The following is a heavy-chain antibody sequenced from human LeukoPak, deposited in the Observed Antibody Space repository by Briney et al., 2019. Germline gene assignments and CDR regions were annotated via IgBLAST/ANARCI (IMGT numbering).Heavy chain of an antibody. CDR1: GYTFSGYY. CDR3: ARDIPPPPYYYDSSGYYDY. V-gene: IGHV1-2*02. Sequence: ASVKVSCKASGYTFSGYYMHWVRQAPGQGLEWMGWINPDSGGIHYAQKFQGRVTMTRDTSISTAYMELRSLRSDDTAVYYCARDIPPPPYYYDSSGYYDYWGQGTLVTVSS. CDR2: INPDSGGI. D-gene: IGHD3-22*01. J-gene: IGHJ4*02.